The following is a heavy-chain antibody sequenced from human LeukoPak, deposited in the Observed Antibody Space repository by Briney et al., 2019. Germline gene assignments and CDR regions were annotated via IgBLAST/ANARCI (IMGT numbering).Heavy chain of an antibody. V-gene: IGHV1-69*05. D-gene: IGHD2-2*01. CDR1: GGTFSSYA. J-gene: IGHJ6*04. CDR2: IIPIFGTA. CDR3: ARGVVVPAASRAVDV. Sequence: ASVKVSCKASGGTFSSYAISWVRQAPGQGLEWMGGIIPIFGTANYAQKFQGRVTITTDESTSTAYMELSSLRSEDTAVYYCARGVVVPAASRAVDVWGKGTTVTVSS.